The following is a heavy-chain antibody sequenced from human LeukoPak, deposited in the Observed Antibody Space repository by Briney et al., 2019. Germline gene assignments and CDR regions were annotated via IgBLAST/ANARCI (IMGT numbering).Heavy chain of an antibody. CDR3: AKIDRTYCSRSSCYALDS. V-gene: IGHV5-51*01. J-gene: IGHJ4*02. Sequence: GESLKISCKGSGYSFTSYWIGWVRQMPGKGLEWMGIIYPGDSDTRYSPSFQGQVTISADKSITTAYLQWSSLKASDTAMYYCAKIDRTYCSRSSCYALDSWGQGTLVTVSS. CDR2: IYPGDSDT. CDR1: GYSFTSYW. D-gene: IGHD2-2*01.